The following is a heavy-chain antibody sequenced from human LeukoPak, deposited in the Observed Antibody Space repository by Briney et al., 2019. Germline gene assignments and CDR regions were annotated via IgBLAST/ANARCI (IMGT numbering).Heavy chain of an antibody. V-gene: IGHV4-39*01. J-gene: IGHJ6*03. D-gene: IGHD3-10*01. CDR2: IYYSGGT. Sequence: PSETLSLTCTVSGGAISSSSYYWGWVRQPPGTGLEGIGSIYYSGGTYYNPSLKSRVTISVGTSKNQFSLKLSSVTAAATAVYYCARHFPYYGSGSYYNSYYYYYMDVWGKGTTVTISS. CDR1: GGAISSSSYY. CDR3: ARHFPYYGSGSYYNSYYYYYMDV.